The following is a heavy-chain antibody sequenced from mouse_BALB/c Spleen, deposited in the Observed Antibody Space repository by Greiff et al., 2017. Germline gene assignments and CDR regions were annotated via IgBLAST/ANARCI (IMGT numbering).Heavy chain of an antibody. V-gene: IGHV2-9*02. CDR2: IWAGGST. Sequence: VQGVESGPGLVAPSQSLSITCTVSGFSLTSYGVHWVRQPPGKGLEWLGVIWAGGSTNYNSALMSRLSISKDNSKSQVFLKMNSLQTDDTAMYYCARDPAYYGNYDAMDYWGQGTSVTVSS. D-gene: IGHD2-10*01. CDR1: GFSLTSYG. J-gene: IGHJ4*01. CDR3: ARDPAYYGNYDAMDY.